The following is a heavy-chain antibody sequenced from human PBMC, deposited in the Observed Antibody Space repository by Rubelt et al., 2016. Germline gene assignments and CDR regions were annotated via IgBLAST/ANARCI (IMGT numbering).Heavy chain of an antibody. V-gene: IGHV1-69*01. CDR2: IIPIFGTA. Sequence: GQGLEWMGGIIPIFGTANYAQKFQGRVTITADESTSTAYMELSSLRSEDTAVYYCARGGYSYEIDGAGYYYYGMDVWGQGTTVTVSS. CDR3: ARGGYSYEIDGAGYYYYGMDV. J-gene: IGHJ6*02. D-gene: IGHD5-18*01.